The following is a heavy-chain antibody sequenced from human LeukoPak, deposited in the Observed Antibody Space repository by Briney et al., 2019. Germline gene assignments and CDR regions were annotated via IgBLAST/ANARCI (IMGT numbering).Heavy chain of an antibody. CDR3: ARGHSGRGGIDP. D-gene: IGHD3-10*02. CDR2: FDPEDGET. Sequence: ASVKVSCKASGYTFTSYGISWVRQAPGQGLEWMGGFDPEDGETIYAQKFQGRVTMTEDTSTDTAYMELSSLRSEDTAVYYCARGHSGRGGIDPWGQGTLVTVSS. V-gene: IGHV1-24*01. CDR1: GYTFTSYG. J-gene: IGHJ5*02.